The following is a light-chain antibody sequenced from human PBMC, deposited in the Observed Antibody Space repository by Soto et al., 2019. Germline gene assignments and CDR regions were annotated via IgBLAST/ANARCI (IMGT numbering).Light chain of an antibody. CDR3: HQHASWQLTS. CDR2: DAS. CDR1: QSVSSY. Sequence: LSNSRVSVSLSKRERATLCCRASQSVSSYLAWYQQKPGQAPRLLVYDASNRATGIPARFSGSGSGADFTLTISFLYPEDCGIYYWHQHASWQLTSFGQRTRLEIK. V-gene: IGKV3-11*01. J-gene: IGKJ5*01.